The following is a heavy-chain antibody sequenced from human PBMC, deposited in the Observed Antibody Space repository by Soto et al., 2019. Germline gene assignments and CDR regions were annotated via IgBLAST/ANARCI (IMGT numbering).Heavy chain of an antibody. J-gene: IGHJ6*02. CDR3: ARDPDIVVVVAADSYGMDV. V-gene: IGHV1-18*01. Sequence: ASVKVSCKASGYTFTSYGISWVRQAPGQGLEWMGWISAYNGNTNYAQKNQGRVNMNTDTSTSTNYIELRSLRSEDTDEYYCARDPDIVVVVAADSYGMDVWGQGTTITVSS. CDR1: GYTFTSYG. D-gene: IGHD2-15*01. CDR2: ISAYNGNT.